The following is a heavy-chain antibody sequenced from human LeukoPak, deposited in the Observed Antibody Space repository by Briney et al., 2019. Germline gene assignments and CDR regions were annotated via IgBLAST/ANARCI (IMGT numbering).Heavy chain of an antibody. J-gene: IGHJ4*02. Sequence: PSETLSLTCTVSGGSISRFYWSWIRQSPGKGLEWIGYTHYSGKTNYNPSLMSRVTISVDTSKNQFSLKLNSVTAADTTLYYCARGYYDSSGSSCPFEDWGQGTLVTVSS. CDR2: THYSGKT. D-gene: IGHD3-22*01. CDR3: ARGYYDSSGSSCPFED. CDR1: GGSISRFY. V-gene: IGHV4-59*08.